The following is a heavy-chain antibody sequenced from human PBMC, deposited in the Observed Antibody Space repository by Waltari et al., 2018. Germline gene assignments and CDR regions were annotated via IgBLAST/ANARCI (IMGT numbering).Heavy chain of an antibody. J-gene: IGHJ3*02. CDR3: ARXRDDGYNDAFDX. CDR1: DYSISSGYY. Sequence: LQESGPXLVXXSETLSXNCAXSDYSISSGYYWGWIRQPPGTGLEWIGSIYHSGSTXYNPSLKSRVXISLDTSKNQFSLKLSSXTAADTAVXYXARXRDDGYNDAFDXWGQGTXVTVSS. V-gene: IGHV4-38-2*01. D-gene: IGHD5-12*01. CDR2: IYHSGST.